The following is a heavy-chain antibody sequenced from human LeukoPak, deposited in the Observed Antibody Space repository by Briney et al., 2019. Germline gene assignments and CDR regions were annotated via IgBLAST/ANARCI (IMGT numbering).Heavy chain of an antibody. J-gene: IGHJ4*02. CDR3: AKDTGTQKPDFDY. CDR2: IYYDGSKK. CDR1: EFSVGSNY. V-gene: IGHV3-30*02. Sequence: GGSLRLSCAASEFSVGSNYMTWVRQAPGKGLEWVAFIYYDGSKKYYADSAKGRFTISRDNSKNTLYLQMNSLRAEDTAVYYCAKDTGTQKPDFDYWGQGTLVTVSS. D-gene: IGHD4-17*01.